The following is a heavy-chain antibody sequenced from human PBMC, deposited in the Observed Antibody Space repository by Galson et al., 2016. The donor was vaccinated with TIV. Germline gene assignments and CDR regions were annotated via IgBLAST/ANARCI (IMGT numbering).Heavy chain of an antibody. V-gene: IGHV3-9*01. CDR1: GVTLDDYA. Sequence: SLRLSCAASGVTLDDYALHWVRQAPGKGLEWVSGISWNGGVVGSADSVKGRFTISRDNAKKSLYPQMNSLTTDDTAVYFCCKGSGDAPYYFYMDVWGEGTTVIVSS. CDR2: ISWNGGVV. D-gene: IGHD2-21*01. CDR3: CKGSGDAPYYFYMDV. J-gene: IGHJ6*03.